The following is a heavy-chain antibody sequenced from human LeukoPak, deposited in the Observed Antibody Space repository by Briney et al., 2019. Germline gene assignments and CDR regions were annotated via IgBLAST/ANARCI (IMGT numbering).Heavy chain of an antibody. V-gene: IGHV5-51*01. CDR2: IWRGDSET. J-gene: IGHJ4*02. Sequence: GESLQFSSQVSDYSLITYWIGWVRPAPGKGLEWMGIIWRGDSETRYSPSFHGYVTMSADTSINTVYLEWSSLKASDTAFYYCARKGLNSGRLFFFDHWGQGALVTVSS. CDR1: DYSLITYW. D-gene: IGHD1-26*01. CDR3: ARKGLNSGRLFFFDH.